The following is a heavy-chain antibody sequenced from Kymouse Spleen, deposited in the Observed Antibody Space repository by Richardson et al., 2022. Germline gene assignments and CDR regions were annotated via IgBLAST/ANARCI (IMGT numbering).Heavy chain of an antibody. CDR3: TRQGYYGSGSYPLDY. J-gene: IGHJ4*02. CDR1: GFTFSGSA. D-gene: IGHD3-10*01. Sequence: EVQLVESGGGLVQPGGSLKLSCAASGFTFSGSAMHWVRQASGKGLEWVGRIRSKANSYATAYAASVKGRFTISRDDSKNTAYLQMNSLKTEDTAVYYCTRQGYYGSGSYPLDYWGQGTLVTVSS. V-gene: IGHV3-73*02. CDR2: IRSKANSYAT.